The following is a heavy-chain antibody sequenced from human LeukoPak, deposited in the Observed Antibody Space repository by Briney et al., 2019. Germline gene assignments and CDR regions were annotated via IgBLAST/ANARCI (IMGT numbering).Heavy chain of an antibody. D-gene: IGHD3-10*01. J-gene: IGHJ4*02. Sequence: GGSLRLSCAASGFTVSSNCMSWVRQAPGKGLEWVSVIYSGGSTYYADSVKGRFTISRDSSKNTLYLQMNSLRAEDTAVYYCARVWGDRAYTMVRGYFDYWGQGTLVTVSS. CDR2: IYSGGST. CDR3: ARVWGDRAYTMVRGYFDY. CDR1: GFTVSSNC. V-gene: IGHV3-66*01.